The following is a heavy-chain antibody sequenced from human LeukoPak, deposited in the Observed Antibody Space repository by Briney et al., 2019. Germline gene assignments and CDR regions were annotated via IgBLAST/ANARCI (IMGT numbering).Heavy chain of an antibody. J-gene: IGHJ4*02. CDR1: GFTFSSYG. D-gene: IGHD3-10*01. V-gene: IGHV3-33*01. CDR3: ARDRYNGSGSYSRGPDY. Sequence: GGSLRLSCAASGFTFSSYGMHWVRQAPGKGLEWVAFIWYDGSNKLYGDSVKGRFSISRDNSKNTLYLQMNSLRPEDTAVYYCARDRYNGSGSYSRGPDYWGQGTLVTVSS. CDR2: IWYDGSNK.